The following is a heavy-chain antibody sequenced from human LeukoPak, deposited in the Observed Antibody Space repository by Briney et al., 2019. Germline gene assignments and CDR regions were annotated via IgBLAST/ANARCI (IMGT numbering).Heavy chain of an antibody. CDR3: ARGTADGRHGYHYVLDY. CDR1: GFIFSSYG. D-gene: IGHD5-24*01. V-gene: IGHV3-33*01. CDR2: IWCDAGNK. Sequence: GGSLRLSCAASGFIFSSYGMHWVRQAPGKGLEWVAAIWCDAGNKKYADSVKGRFTISRGNSKNTLNLQMDSLRAEDTAVYYCARGTADGRHGYHYVLDYWGQGTLVTVSS. J-gene: IGHJ4*02.